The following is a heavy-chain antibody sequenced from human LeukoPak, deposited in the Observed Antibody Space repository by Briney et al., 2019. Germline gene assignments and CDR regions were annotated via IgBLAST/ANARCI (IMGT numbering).Heavy chain of an antibody. CDR1: GYTFTSYG. Sequence: ASVKVSCKASGYTFTSYGISGVRQAPGQGLEWMGGISAYNGNTNYAQKLQGRVTMTTDTSTSTAYMELRSLRSDDTAVYYCARMDRSYDILTGYESFDYWGQGTLVTVSS. CDR3: ARMDRSYDILTGYESFDY. CDR2: ISAYNGNT. D-gene: IGHD3-9*01. J-gene: IGHJ4*02. V-gene: IGHV1-18*01.